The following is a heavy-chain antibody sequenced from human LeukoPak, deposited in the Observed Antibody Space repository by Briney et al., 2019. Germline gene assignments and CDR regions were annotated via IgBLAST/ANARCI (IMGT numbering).Heavy chain of an antibody. Sequence: PSETLSLTCAVYGGSFSGYYWSWIRQPPGKGLEWIGEINHSGSTNYNPSLKSRVTISVDTSKNQFSLKLSSVTAADTAVYYCARGLYSSGWYPFDYWGQGTLVTVSS. J-gene: IGHJ4*02. CDR3: ARGLYSSGWYPFDY. V-gene: IGHV4-34*01. D-gene: IGHD6-19*01. CDR1: GGSFSGYY. CDR2: INHSGST.